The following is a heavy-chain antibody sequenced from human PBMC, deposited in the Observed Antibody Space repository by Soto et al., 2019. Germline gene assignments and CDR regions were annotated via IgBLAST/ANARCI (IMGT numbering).Heavy chain of an antibody. J-gene: IGHJ6*02. CDR1: GYTLTELS. V-gene: IGHV1-24*01. CDR3: ATTQYCSGGSCYLVGYYYYGLAV. Sequence: ASVKVSCKVSGYTLTELSMHWVRQAPGKGLEWMGGFDPEDGETIYAQKFQGRVTMTEDTSTDTAYMELSSLRSEDTAVYYCATTQYCSGGSCYLVGYYYYGLAVWGQGTTVTVSS. D-gene: IGHD2-15*01. CDR2: FDPEDGET.